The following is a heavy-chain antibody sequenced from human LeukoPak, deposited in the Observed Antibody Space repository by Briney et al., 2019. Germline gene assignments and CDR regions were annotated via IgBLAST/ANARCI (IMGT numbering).Heavy chain of an antibody. CDR1: GFTFSNYA. Sequence: GGSLRLSCAASGFTFSNYAMHWVRQAPEKGLECVSAIVSNGDSTYYGNSVKGRFTISRDNSKNTLYLQMGSLRAEDMAVYYCVRDYYDSSGYYGDFDYWGQGTLVTVSS. V-gene: IGHV3-64*01. CDR2: IVSNGDST. D-gene: IGHD3-22*01. J-gene: IGHJ4*02. CDR3: VRDYYDSSGYYGDFDY.